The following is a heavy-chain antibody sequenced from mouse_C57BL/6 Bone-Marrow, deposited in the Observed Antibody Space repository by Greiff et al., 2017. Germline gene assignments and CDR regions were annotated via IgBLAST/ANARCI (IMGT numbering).Heavy chain of an antibody. CDR2: INPSSGYT. Sequence: QVQLKQSGAELAKPGASVKLSCKASGYTFTSHWMHWVKQRPGQGLEWIGYINPSSGYTKYNQKFKDKATLTADKSSSTAYMQLSSLPYEDSAVYYCASSRLGLFEYWGQGTTLTVSS. CDR1: GYTFTSHW. CDR3: ASSRLGLFEY. V-gene: IGHV1-7*01. J-gene: IGHJ2*01.